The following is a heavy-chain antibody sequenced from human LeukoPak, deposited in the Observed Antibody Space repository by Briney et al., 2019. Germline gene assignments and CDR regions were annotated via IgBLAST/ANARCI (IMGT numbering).Heavy chain of an antibody. D-gene: IGHD2-15*01. CDR2: IYYSGST. V-gene: IGHV4-39*02. CDR3: ARDACSGGSCYDYFDY. Sequence: PSETLSLTCTVSGGSISSSSYYWGWIRQPPGKGLEWIGSIYYSGSTYYNPSLKSRVTISVDTSKNQFSLKLSSVTAADTAVYYCARDACSGGSCYDYFDYWGQGTLVTVSS. J-gene: IGHJ4*02. CDR1: GGSISSSSYY.